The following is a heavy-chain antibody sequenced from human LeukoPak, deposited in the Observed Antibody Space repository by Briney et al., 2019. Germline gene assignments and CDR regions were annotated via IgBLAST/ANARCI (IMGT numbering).Heavy chain of an antibody. CDR3: AKGDTPNSGPSGAFGI. Sequence: GGSLRLSCAASRFTFSTYAMNWVRQAPGKGLEWVSAITGSGGSTYYADSVKGRFTISRDNSKNTLYLQMNSLRAEDTAVYYCAKGDTPNSGPSGAFGIWGQGTVVTVSS. CDR2: ITGSGGST. J-gene: IGHJ3*02. D-gene: IGHD1-26*01. V-gene: IGHV3-23*01. CDR1: RFTFSTYA.